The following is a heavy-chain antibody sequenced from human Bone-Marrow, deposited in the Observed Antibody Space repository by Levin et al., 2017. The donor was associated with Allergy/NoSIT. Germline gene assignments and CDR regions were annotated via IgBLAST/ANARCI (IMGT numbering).Heavy chain of an antibody. CDR2: INWNGGST. CDR3: ARPTVISNWGYFDY. J-gene: IGHJ4*02. V-gene: IGHV3-20*04. Sequence: GGSLRLSCAASGFTFDDYGMSWVRQAPGKGLEWVSGINWNGGSTGYADSVKGRFTISRDNARNSLFLQMNSLRAEDTALYYCARPTVISNWGYFDYWGQGTLVTVSS. D-gene: IGHD4-17*01. CDR1: GFTFDDYG.